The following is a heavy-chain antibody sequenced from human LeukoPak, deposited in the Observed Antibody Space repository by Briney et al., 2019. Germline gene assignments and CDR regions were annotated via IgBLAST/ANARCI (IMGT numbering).Heavy chain of an antibody. Sequence: GGSLRLSCAASGFTFSSYSMNWVRQAPGKGLEWVSYISSSSSTIYYADSVKGRFTISRDNAENSLYLQMNSLRAEDTAVYYCARDSEMGGYYYDGSGHGWFDPWGQGTLVTVSS. D-gene: IGHD3-22*01. CDR2: ISSSSSTI. J-gene: IGHJ5*02. CDR1: GFTFSSYS. V-gene: IGHV3-48*04. CDR3: ARDSEMGGYYYDGSGHGWFDP.